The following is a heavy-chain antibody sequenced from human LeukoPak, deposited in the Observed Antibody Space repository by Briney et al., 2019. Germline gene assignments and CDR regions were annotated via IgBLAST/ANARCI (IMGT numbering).Heavy chain of an antibody. CDR2: ISGSGGST. CDR3: AKDTTWIQLWLN. V-gene: IGHV3-23*01. D-gene: IGHD5-18*01. Sequence: GGSLRLSCAASGFTFSSYAMSWVRQAPGKGLEWVSAISGSGGSTYYAGSVKGRFTISRDNSKNTLFLQMNSLRAEDTAVYYCAKDTTWIQLWLNWGQGTLVTVSS. CDR1: GFTFSSYA. J-gene: IGHJ4*02.